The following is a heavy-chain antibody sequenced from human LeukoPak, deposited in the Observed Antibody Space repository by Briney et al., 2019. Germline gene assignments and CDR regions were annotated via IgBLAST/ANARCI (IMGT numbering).Heavy chain of an antibody. D-gene: IGHD1-26*01. CDR3: ARDKIVGATHFDY. Sequence: PGGSRRLSCAASGFTFSSYAMSWVRQAPGRGLEWVSAISGSGGSTYDADSVKGRFTISRDNSKNTLYLQMNSLRAEDTAVYYCARDKIVGATHFDYWGQGTLVTVSS. CDR2: ISGSGGST. V-gene: IGHV3-23*01. CDR1: GFTFSSYA. J-gene: IGHJ4*02.